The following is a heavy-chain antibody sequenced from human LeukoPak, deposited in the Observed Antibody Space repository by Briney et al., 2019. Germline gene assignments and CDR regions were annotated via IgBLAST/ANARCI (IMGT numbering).Heavy chain of an antibody. CDR2: ISSNGGST. J-gene: IGHJ6*02. Sequence: GGSLRLSCSASGFTFSSYAMHWVRQAPGKGLEYVSAISSNGGSTYYADSVKGRFTISRDNYKNTLNLQMSSLRAEDTAVYFCAKSEKDCSSTTCYMSYYGMDVWGQGTTVTVSS. D-gene: IGHD2-2*02. CDR1: GFTFSSYA. CDR3: AKSEKDCSSTTCYMSYYGMDV. V-gene: IGHV3-64D*09.